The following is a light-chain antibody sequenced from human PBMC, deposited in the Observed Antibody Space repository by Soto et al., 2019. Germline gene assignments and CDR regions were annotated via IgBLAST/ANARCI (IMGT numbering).Light chain of an antibody. CDR2: AND. CDR3: AAWDASLNNWV. Sequence: QSVLTQPPSASATPGQRVTISCSGSSSNIGNNLVFWYQQLPGTAPKLLIYANDQRPSGVPDRISGSKSGTSASLAISGLRSEGEADFSCAAWDASLNNWVFGGGTKLTVL. V-gene: IGLV1-47*02. CDR1: SSNIGNNL. J-gene: IGLJ3*02.